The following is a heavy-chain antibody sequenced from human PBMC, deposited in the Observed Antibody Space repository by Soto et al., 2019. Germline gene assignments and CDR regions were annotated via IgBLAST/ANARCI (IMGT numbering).Heavy chain of an antibody. D-gene: IGHD3-22*01. CDR1: ECAYSGGP. CDR2: ISYDGSNK. CDR3: ARAPLPSDYYDSSGYYKYFQH. V-gene: IGHV3-30-3*01. J-gene: IGHJ1*01. Sequence: PGWSVRQTCADGECAYSGGPMHRVHQAPGKGLEWVAVISYDGSNKYYADSVKGRFTISRDNSKNTLYLQMNSLRAEDTAVYYCARAPLPSDYYDSSGYYKYFQHWGQGTLVTVSS.